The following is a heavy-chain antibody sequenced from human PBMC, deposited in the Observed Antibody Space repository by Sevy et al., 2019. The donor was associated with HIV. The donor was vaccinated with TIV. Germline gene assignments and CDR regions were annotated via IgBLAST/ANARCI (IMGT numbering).Heavy chain of an antibody. V-gene: IGHV3-21*01. D-gene: IGHD6-13*01. Sequence: GGSLRLSCAASGFTFSSYSMNWVRQAPGKGLEWVSSISSSSSYIYYADSVKGRFTISRDNAKNSLYLQMNSLRAEDTAVYYCARGGSYSSSWYHRNWFDPWGQGTLVTVSS. CDR3: ARGGSYSSSWYHRNWFDP. CDR1: GFTFSSYS. J-gene: IGHJ5*02. CDR2: ISSSSSYI.